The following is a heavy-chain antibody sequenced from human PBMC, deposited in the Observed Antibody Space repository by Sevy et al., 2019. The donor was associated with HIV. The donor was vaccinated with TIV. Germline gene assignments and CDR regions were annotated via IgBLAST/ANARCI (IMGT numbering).Heavy chain of an antibody. J-gene: IGHJ4*02. D-gene: IGHD2-8*01. CDR2: FSFGCGKI. V-gene: IGHV3-23*01. CDR1: GFTFSKYS. CDR3: AREGCTKHHDY. Sequence: GGSLRLSCAASGFTFSKYSMSWIRQTPGKGLEWVSTFSFGCGKINYADSVKGRFTISRDDSRNTFYLQMNSLGAEDTAIYYCAREGCTKHHDYWGQGTVVTVSS.